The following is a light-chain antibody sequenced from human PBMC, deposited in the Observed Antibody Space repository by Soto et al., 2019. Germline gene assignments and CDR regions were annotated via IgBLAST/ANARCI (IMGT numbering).Light chain of an antibody. J-gene: IGLJ1*01. CDR1: SGDVGGYGY. V-gene: IGLV2-14*01. CDR3: SSHTSGRTRV. CDR2: EVT. Sequence: QSVLTQPASVSGSPGQSIAISCTGTSGDVGGYGYVSWYQQHPDKAPKLMIYEVTKRPSWVSNRFSGSKSGNTASLSISGLQPEDEADYYCSSHTSGRTRVFGSGTKGTVL.